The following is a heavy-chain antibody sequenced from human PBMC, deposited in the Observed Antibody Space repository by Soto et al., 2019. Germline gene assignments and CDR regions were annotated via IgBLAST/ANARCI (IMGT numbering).Heavy chain of an antibody. D-gene: IGHD2-2*01. CDR3: ARDLGVPAAQAYGMDV. Sequence: QVQLQESGPGLVKPSQTLSLTCTVSGGSISSGGYYWSWIRQHPGKGLEWIGYIYYSGSTYYNPSLQSRFTISVDTSKNQFSLKLSSVTAADTAVYYCARDLGVPAAQAYGMDVWGQGTTVTVSS. CDR1: GGSISSGGYY. J-gene: IGHJ6*02. CDR2: IYYSGST. V-gene: IGHV4-31*03.